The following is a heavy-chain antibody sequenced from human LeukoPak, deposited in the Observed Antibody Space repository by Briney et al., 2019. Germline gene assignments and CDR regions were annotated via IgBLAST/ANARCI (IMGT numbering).Heavy chain of an antibody. D-gene: IGHD3-16*01. CDR1: GGSISSTNYY. Sequence: PSETLSLTCTVSGGSISSTNYYWGWIRQPPGKGLEWIGNIYYSGSTYYNPSLKSRVTISVDMSKNQFSLKLSSVTAADTAVYYCARPRGSAGGVDYWGQGTLVTVSS. V-gene: IGHV4-39*01. J-gene: IGHJ4*02. CDR3: ARPRGSAGGVDY. CDR2: IYYSGST.